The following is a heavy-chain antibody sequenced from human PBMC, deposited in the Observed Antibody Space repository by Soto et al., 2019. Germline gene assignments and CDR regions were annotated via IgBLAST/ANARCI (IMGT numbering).Heavy chain of an antibody. D-gene: IGHD3-9*01. J-gene: IGHJ6*03. CDR1: GGSISSYY. CDR3: ARAQYDILTGPKTNYYYYYMDV. Sequence: SETLSLTCTVSGGSISSYYWSWIRQPPGKGLEWIGYIYYSGSTNYNPSLKSRVTISVDTSKSQFSLKLSSVTAADTAVYYCARAQYDILTGPKTNYYYYYMDVWGKGTTVTVSS. CDR2: IYYSGST. V-gene: IGHV4-59*08.